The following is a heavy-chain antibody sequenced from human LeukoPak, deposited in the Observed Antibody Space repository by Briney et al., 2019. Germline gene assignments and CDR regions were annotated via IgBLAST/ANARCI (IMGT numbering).Heavy chain of an antibody. CDR2: IRYDGSDK. CDR1: GFTFRSYG. V-gene: IGHV3-30*02. CDR3: AKEGAGGKGYAFDI. D-gene: IGHD3-10*01. Sequence: GGSLRLSCAASGFTFRSYGMHWVRQAPGKGLEWVAFIRYDGSDKYYAAFVKGRFTISRDNPKNTVNLQMNSLRVEDTAVYYCAKEGAGGKGYAFDIWGQGTMVTVSS. J-gene: IGHJ3*02.